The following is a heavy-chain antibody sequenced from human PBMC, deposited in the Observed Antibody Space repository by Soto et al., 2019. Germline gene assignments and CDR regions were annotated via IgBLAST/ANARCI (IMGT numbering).Heavy chain of an antibody. Sequence: GGSLRLSCAVSGFTFDDYAMHWVRQAPGKGLEWVSGISWNSGSIGYADSVKGRFTISRDNAKNSLYLQMNSLRAEDTALYYCAKDIVLMVYAAPAFDYWGQGTLVTVSS. CDR1: GFTFDDYA. D-gene: IGHD2-8*01. V-gene: IGHV3-9*01. CDR2: ISWNSGSI. CDR3: AKDIVLMVYAAPAFDY. J-gene: IGHJ4*02.